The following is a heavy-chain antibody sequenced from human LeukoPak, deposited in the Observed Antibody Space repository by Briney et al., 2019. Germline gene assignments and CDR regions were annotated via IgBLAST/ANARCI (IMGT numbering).Heavy chain of an antibody. J-gene: IGHJ4*02. D-gene: IGHD3-10*01. CDR1: GFTFSTYW. CDR3: AKDMTKYYYGSGSYRRPPDY. CDR2: ISGSGGST. Sequence: GGSLRLSCAASGFTFSTYWMHWVRQAPGKGLEWVSAISGSGGSTYYADSVKGRFTISRDNSKNPLYLQMNSLRAEDTAVYYCAKDMTKYYYGSGSYRRPPDYWGQGTLVTVSS. V-gene: IGHV3-23*01.